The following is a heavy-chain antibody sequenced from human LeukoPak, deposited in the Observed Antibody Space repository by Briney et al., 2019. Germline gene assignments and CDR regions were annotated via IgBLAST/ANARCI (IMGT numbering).Heavy chain of an antibody. D-gene: IGHD1-26*01. V-gene: IGHV3-23*01. CDR1: GFTFSSYA. CDR2: IRGRGDRT. J-gene: IGHJ6*03. CDR3: AKDSKIVGATFRSYHYMDV. Sequence: GGSLRLSCAASGFTFSSYAMSWVRQAPGKGLEWVSAIRGRGDRTHYADSVKGRFTTSRDNSKNTLYLQMNSLRAEDTAVYYCAKDSKIVGATFRSYHYMDVWGKGTAVTVSS.